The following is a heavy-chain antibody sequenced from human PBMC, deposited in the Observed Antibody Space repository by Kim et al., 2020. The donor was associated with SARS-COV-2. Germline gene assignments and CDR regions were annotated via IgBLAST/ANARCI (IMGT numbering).Heavy chain of an antibody. CDR2: ISGSGGST. J-gene: IGHJ4*02. D-gene: IGHD3-3*01. Sequence: GGYLRLSCAASGFTFSSYAMSRVRQAPGKGLEWVSAISGSGGSTYYADSVKGRFTISRDNSKNTLYLQMNSLRAEDTAVYYCAKTGRTIFGVVPYFDYWGQGTLVTVSS. V-gene: IGHV3-23*01. CDR3: AKTGRTIFGVVPYFDY. CDR1: GFTFSSYA.